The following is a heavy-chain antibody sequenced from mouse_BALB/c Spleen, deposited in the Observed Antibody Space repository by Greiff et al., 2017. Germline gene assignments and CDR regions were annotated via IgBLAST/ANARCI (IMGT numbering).Heavy chain of an antibody. Sequence: VKLMESGPGLVAPSQSLSITCTVSGFSLTSYGVHWVRQPPGKGLEWLGVIWAGGSTNYNSALMSRLSISKDNSKSQVFLKMNSLQTDDTAMYYCAIYGYDMGFAYWGQGTLVTVSA. CDR1: GFSLTSYG. CDR3: AIYGYDMGFAY. D-gene: IGHD2-2*01. CDR2: IWAGGST. V-gene: IGHV2-9*02. J-gene: IGHJ3*01.